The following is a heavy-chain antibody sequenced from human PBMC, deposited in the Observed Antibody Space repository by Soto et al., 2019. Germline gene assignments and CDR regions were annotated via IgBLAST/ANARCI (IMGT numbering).Heavy chain of an antibody. V-gene: IGHV1-2*02. CDR2: INPKTGST. CDR1: GYTFSDYF. CDR3: ARTPQSEHHEC. J-gene: IGHJ4*02. Sequence: HVQLVQSGAEVKMPGASVKVSCKASGYTFSDYFVHWVRQAPGQGLEWVAWINPKTGSTLYAPKFQGRVTLTRDTSINTAYMELTSLTADYTAVVCCARTPQSEHHECWGQGTLVTVSS.